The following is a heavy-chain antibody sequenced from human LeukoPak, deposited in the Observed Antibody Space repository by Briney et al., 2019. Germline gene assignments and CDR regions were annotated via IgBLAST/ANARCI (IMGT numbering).Heavy chain of an antibody. V-gene: IGHV1-8*01. J-gene: IGHJ5*02. CDR2: MNPNSGNT. CDR1: GYTFTSYD. Sequence: ASVKVSCKASGYTFTSYDINWVRQATGQGLEWMGWMNPNSGNTGYAQKFQGRVTMTRNTSISTAYMELSSLRSEDTAVYYCARAGYCGGDCYPNWFDPWGQGTLVTVSS. D-gene: IGHD2-21*02. CDR3: ARAGYCGGDCYPNWFDP.